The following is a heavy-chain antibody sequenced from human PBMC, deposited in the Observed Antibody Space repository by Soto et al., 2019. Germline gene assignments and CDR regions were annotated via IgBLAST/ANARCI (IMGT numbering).Heavy chain of an antibody. J-gene: IGHJ4*02. CDR2: IIPTFGVP. CDR1: GGTFSNNA. V-gene: IGHV1-69*17. Sequence: QEQLVQSGAEGKKPGSSVKVSCKASGGTFSNNAITWVRQAPGQGLEWVGAIIPTFGVPNYAQRFQGRVTITSDKSAGTAYLELTNLRSADTAVYYCAIVHAPYYDISGFDFWGQGTLVTVSS. D-gene: IGHD3-22*01. CDR3: AIVHAPYYDISGFDF.